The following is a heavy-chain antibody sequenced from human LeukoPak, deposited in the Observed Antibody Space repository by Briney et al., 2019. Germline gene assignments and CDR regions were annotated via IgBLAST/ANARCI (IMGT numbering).Heavy chain of an antibody. D-gene: IGHD4-17*01. CDR1: GFTVSSNY. Sequence: GGSLRLSCAVSGFTVSSNYMNWVRQAPGKGLEWVSVIYSGDTTHYADSVKGRFTISRDNSKNTLYLQMNSLRAEDTAVYYCARGVGDYGDHNLDYWGQGTLVTVSS. CDR2: IYSGDTT. J-gene: IGHJ4*02. CDR3: ARGVGDYGDHNLDY. V-gene: IGHV3-66*01.